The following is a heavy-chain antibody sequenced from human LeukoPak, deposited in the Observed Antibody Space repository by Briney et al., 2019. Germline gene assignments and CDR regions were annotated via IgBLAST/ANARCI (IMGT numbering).Heavy chain of an antibody. J-gene: IGHJ3*02. Sequence: KPGGSLRLSCAASGFTFSSYSMNWVRQAPGKGLKWVSSISSSSSYIYYADSVKGRFTISRDNAKNSLYLQMNSLRAEDTAVYYCARVVAVAGRAFDIWGQGTMVTVSS. CDR2: ISSSSSYI. V-gene: IGHV3-21*01. CDR1: GFTFSSYS. CDR3: ARVVAVAGRAFDI. D-gene: IGHD6-19*01.